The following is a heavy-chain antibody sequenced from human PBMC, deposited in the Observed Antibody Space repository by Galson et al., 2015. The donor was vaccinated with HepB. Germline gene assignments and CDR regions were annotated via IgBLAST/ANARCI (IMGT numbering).Heavy chain of an antibody. CDR3: AREGLRGYYDSTGYFPFDY. D-gene: IGHD3-22*01. CDR2: ISADNGNT. J-gene: IGHJ4*02. CDR1: GYYFTHFG. V-gene: IGHV1-18*01. Sequence: SVKVSCKASGYYFTHFGINWVRQAPGQGLEWKGWISADNGNTKYAQKFQGRVTMTTDTSTSTAYVEVRSLRTDDTAVYYCAREGLRGYYDSTGYFPFDYWGQGSLVTVSS.